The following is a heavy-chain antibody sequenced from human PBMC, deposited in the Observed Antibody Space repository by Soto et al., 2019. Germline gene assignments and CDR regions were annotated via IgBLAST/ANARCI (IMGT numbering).Heavy chain of an antibody. CDR3: YSGSYYYYYGMNV. CDR1: GYSFTSYW. Sequence: GESLKISCKGSGYSFTSYWIGWVRQMPGKGLEWMGIIYPGDSDTRYSPSFQGQVTISADKSISTAYLQWSSLKASDTAMYYCYSGSYYYYYGMNVWGQGTTVTVSS. D-gene: IGHD1-26*01. CDR2: IYPGDSDT. V-gene: IGHV5-51*01. J-gene: IGHJ6*02.